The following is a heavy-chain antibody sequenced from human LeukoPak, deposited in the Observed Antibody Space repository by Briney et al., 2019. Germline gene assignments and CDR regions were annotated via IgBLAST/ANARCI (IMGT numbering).Heavy chain of an antibody. CDR1: GYSISSGYY. Sequence: SETLSLTCAVSGYSISSGYYWGWIRQSPGRGLEWIGTIHHSGSTYYNPSLKSRATISVDTSKNQFALKLSSVTAADTAVYYWARVWAQDPKRAFDIWGQGAMVTVSS. CDR2: IHHSGST. V-gene: IGHV4-38-2*01. J-gene: IGHJ3*02. D-gene: IGHD3-16*01. CDR3: ARVWAQDPKRAFDI.